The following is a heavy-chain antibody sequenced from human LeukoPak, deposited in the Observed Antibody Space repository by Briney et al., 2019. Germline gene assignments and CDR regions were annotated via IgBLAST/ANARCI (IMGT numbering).Heavy chain of an antibody. CDR1: GFTFSSCG. J-gene: IGHJ4*02. Sequence: PGRSLRLSCAASGFTFSSCGMHWVRQAPDKGLEWVAVISYDGSNKYYADSVKGRFTISRDNSKNTLYLQMNSLRAEDTAVYYCAKNTAMAQYYFDYWGQGTLVTVSS. V-gene: IGHV3-30*18. CDR3: AKNTAMAQYYFDY. D-gene: IGHD5-18*01. CDR2: ISYDGSNK.